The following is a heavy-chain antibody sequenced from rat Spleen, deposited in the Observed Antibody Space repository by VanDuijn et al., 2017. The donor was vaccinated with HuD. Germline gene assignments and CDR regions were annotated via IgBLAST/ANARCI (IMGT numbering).Heavy chain of an antibody. D-gene: IGHD5-1*01. V-gene: IGHV5S23*01. Sequence: EVQLVESGGGLVQPGRSLKLSCAASGFTFSNYDMAWVRQAPTKGLEWVASISTGGGNTYYRDSVKGRFTISRDNAKSTLYLQMDSLRSEDTATYYCARPELGAGWYFDFWGPGTMVTVSS. CDR1: GFTFSNYD. CDR3: ARPELGAGWYFDF. J-gene: IGHJ1*01. CDR2: ISTGGGNT.